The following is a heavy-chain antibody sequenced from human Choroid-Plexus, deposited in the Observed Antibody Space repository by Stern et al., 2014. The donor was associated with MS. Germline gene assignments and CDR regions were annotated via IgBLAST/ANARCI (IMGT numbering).Heavy chain of an antibody. J-gene: IGHJ5*02. CDR2: VSYDGSNK. CDR1: GFTFGSCA. V-gene: IGHV3-30*18. D-gene: IGHD2/OR15-2a*01. CDR3: AKDRQYLTYFFDH. Sequence: VQLVESGGVVVQPGRPLRLSCVAAGFTFGSCAMHWVRQAPGKGLEGVAGVSYDGSNKYYADSVKGRFTISRDNSQNTLYMQMSSLRPEDTAVYYCAKDRQYLTYFFDHWGQGSLVTVSS.